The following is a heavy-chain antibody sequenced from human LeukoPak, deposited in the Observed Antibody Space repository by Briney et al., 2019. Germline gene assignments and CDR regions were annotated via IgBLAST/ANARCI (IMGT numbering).Heavy chain of an antibody. V-gene: IGHV3-7*01. CDR2: IKQDGSEK. CDR1: GFTFSSYA. J-gene: IGHJ3*02. D-gene: IGHD3-3*01. CDR3: ARFNKGYYDDDAFDI. Sequence: PGGSLRLSCAASGFTFSSYAMSWVRQAPGKGLEWVANIKQDGSEKYYVDSVKGRFTISRDNAKNSLYLQMNSLRAEDTAVYYCARFNKGYYDDDAFDIWGQGTMVTVSS.